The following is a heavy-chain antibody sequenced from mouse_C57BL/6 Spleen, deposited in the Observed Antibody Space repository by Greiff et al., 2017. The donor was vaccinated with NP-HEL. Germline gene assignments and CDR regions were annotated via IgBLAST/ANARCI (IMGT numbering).Heavy chain of an antibody. CDR3: ARNYYYGSNAMDY. J-gene: IGHJ4*01. CDR2: IWSGGST. CDR1: GFSLTSYG. D-gene: IGHD1-1*01. Sequence: VQVVESGPGLVQPSQSLSITCTVSGFSLTSYGVHWVRQSPGKGLEWLGVIWSGGSTDYNAAFISRLSISKDNSKSQVFFKMNSLQADDTAIYYCARNYYYGSNAMDYWGQGTSVTVSS. V-gene: IGHV2-2*01.